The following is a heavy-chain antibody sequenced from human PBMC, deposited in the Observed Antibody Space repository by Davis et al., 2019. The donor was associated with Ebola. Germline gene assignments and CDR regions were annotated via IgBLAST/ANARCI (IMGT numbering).Heavy chain of an antibody. V-gene: IGHV4-39*01. Sequence: PSETLSLTCAVSGGSVRTNSFYWGWIRQPPGKGLEWIGSIYYRGTTYYNPSLKSRVTISVDTSKNQFSLKLISVTAADTAVYYCARQINADYYRLIDYWGQGTLVTVSS. J-gene: IGHJ4*02. D-gene: IGHD1-26*01. CDR1: GGSVRTNSFY. CDR2: IYYRGTT. CDR3: ARQINADYYRLIDY.